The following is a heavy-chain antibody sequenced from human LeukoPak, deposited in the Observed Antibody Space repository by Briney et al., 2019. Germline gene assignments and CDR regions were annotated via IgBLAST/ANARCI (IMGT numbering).Heavy chain of an antibody. V-gene: IGHV3-33*03. J-gene: IGHJ4*02. CDR3: AKTGRDYGDYGGDYFDY. CDR2: IWYDGSNK. CDR1: GFTFSDYG. Sequence: GGSLRLSCAASGFTFSDYGMHWVRQAPGKGLEWVAVIWYDGSNKYYADSVKGRFTISRDNSKNTLYLQMNSLRAEDTAVYNCAKTGRDYGDYGGDYFDYWGQGTLVTVSS. D-gene: IGHD4-17*01.